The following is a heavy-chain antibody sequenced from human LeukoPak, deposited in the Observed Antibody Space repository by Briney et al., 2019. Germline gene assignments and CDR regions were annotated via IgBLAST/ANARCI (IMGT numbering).Heavy chain of an antibody. CDR2: IRYGGSNK. CDR3: AKDYRDCSSTSCYYYYYMDV. D-gene: IGHD2-2*01. CDR1: GFTFSSYG. Sequence: GGSLRLSCAASGFTFSSYGMHWVRQAPGKGLEWVAFIRYGGSNKYYADSVKGRFTISRDNSKNTLYLQMNSLRAEDTAVYYCAKDYRDCSSTSCYYYYYMDVWGKGTTVTVSS. V-gene: IGHV3-30*02. J-gene: IGHJ6*03.